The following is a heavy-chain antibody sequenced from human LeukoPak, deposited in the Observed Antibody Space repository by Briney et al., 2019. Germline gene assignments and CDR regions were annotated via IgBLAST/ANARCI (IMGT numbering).Heavy chain of an antibody. CDR1: GGSISSSSYY. V-gene: IGHV4-39*01. Sequence: SETLSLTCTVSGGSISSSSYYWGWIRQPPGKGLEWIGSIYYSGSTYYNPSLKSRVTISVDTSKNQFSLKLSSVTAADTAVYYCARYYYDSSGYYDPTVYLDFWGQGTLVTVSS. CDR2: IYYSGST. D-gene: IGHD3-22*01. J-gene: IGHJ4*02. CDR3: ARYYYDSSGYYDPTVYLDF.